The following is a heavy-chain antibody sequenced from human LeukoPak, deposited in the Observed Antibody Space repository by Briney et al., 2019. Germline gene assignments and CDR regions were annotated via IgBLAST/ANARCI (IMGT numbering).Heavy chain of an antibody. V-gene: IGHV3-7*01. J-gene: IGHJ4*02. CDR1: GFTFTEYW. CDR2: IKQDGSEK. CDR3: AKDYSLYCSSASCYTPFDY. D-gene: IGHD2-2*02. Sequence: GGSLRLSCAASGFTFTEYWMSWVRQAPGKGLEWVANIKQDGSEKYYVDSVKGRFTISRDNSKNTLYLQMDSLRAEDTAFYYCAKDYSLYCSSASCYTPFDYWGQGALVTVSS.